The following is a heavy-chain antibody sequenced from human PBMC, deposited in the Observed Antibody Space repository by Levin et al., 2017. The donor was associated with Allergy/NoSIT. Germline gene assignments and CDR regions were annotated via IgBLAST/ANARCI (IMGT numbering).Heavy chain of an antibody. J-gene: IGHJ4*02. CDR2: ISYDGSNK. CDR3: ARDGVEMATIRLDY. V-gene: IGHV3-30-3*01. Sequence: GGSLRLSCAASGFTFSSYAMHWVRQAPGKGLEWVAVISYDGSNKYYADSVKGRFTISRDNSKNTLYLQMNSLRAEDTAVYYCARDGVEMATIRLDYWGQGTLVTVSS. CDR1: GFTFSSYA. D-gene: IGHD5-24*01.